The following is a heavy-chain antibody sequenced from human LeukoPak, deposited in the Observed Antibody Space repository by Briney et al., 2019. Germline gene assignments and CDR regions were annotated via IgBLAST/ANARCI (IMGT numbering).Heavy chain of an antibody. CDR1: GFTFSNSA. D-gene: IGHD5-18*01. V-gene: IGHV3-23*01. CDR3: AKRIQSAMATGY. J-gene: IGHJ4*02. CDR2: ISGSGGST. Sequence: GGSLRLSCAASGFTFSNSAMHWVRQGPGKGLEWVSDISGSGGSTYYADSVKGRFTISRDNSKNTLYLQMNSLRAEDTAVYYCAKRIQSAMATGYWGQGTLVTVSS.